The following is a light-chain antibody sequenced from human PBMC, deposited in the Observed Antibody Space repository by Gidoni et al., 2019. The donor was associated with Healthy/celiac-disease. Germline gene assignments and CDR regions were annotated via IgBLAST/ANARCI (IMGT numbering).Light chain of an antibody. J-gene: IGLJ3*02. CDR1: SSNIGNNA. V-gene: IGLV1-36*01. Sequence: QSVLTQPPSVSEAPRQRVTISCSGSSSNIGNNAVHWYQQLPGKAPKLLIYYDDLLPSGVSVRFSGSKSGTSASLAISGLQSEDEADYYCAAWDDSLNGPVFGGGTKLTVL. CDR3: AAWDDSLNGPV. CDR2: YDD.